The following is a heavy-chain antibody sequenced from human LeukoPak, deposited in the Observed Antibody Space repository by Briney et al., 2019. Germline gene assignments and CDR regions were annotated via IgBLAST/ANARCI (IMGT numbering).Heavy chain of an antibody. V-gene: IGHV3-30*02. J-gene: IGHJ4*02. D-gene: IGHD6-13*01. CDR3: AKDFAPRKPAAFDY. CDR2: IRYDGSNK. Sequence: GGSLRLSCAASGFTFSSYGMHWVRQAPGKGLEWVAFIRYDGSNKYYADSVKGRFTISRDNSKNTLYLQMNSLRAEDTAVYYCAKDFAPRKPAAFDYWGQGTLVTVSS. CDR1: GFTFSSYG.